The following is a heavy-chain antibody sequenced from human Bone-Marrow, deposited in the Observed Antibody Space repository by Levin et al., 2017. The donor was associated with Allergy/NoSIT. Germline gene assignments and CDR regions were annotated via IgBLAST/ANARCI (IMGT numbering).Heavy chain of an antibody. Sequence: SGPTLVKPTETLALTCTVSGFSLSHPRMAVSWVRQPPGKALSWLAHIFSNDEKSYNTSLRSRLSISQDTSKSQVVLTMNNMDPLDTGTYYCARISVSTTYYAMDVWGQGTTVTVSS. V-gene: IGHV2-26*01. CDR3: ARISVSTTYYAMDV. D-gene: IGHD5/OR15-5a*01. CDR1: GFSLSHPRMA. CDR2: IFSNDEK. J-gene: IGHJ6*02.